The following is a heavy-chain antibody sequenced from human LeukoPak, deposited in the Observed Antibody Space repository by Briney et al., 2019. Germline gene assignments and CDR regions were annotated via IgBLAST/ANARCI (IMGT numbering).Heavy chain of an antibody. D-gene: IGHD3-10*01. CDR3: AKELSAVVIGGGIWFDT. V-gene: IGHV3-30*02. Sequence: PGGSLRLSCAASGFTFSTYGMHWVRQPPGKGLELVASVQNGGSSKYYADCVKGRFTISRDNSNNTVYLQTSSLRTADPVAFYCAKELSAVVIGGGIWFDTGGQGTLVTVTS. CDR2: VQNGGSSK. CDR1: GFTFSTYG. J-gene: IGHJ5*02.